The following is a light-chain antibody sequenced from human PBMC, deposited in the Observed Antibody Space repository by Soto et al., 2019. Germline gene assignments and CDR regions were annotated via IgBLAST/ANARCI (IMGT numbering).Light chain of an antibody. CDR2: DVS. CDR1: SSDVGGYNY. Sequence: QSVLTQPASVSGSPGQSITISCTGTSSDVGGYNYVSWYQQHPGKAPKLMIYDVSNRPSGVSNRFSGSKSGNTASLTISGPQAEDEADYYCSSYTSSSTPYVVFGGGTKLTVL. J-gene: IGLJ2*01. V-gene: IGLV2-14*01. CDR3: SSYTSSSTPYVV.